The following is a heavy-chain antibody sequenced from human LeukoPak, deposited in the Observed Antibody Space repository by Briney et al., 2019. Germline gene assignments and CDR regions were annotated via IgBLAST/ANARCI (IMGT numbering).Heavy chain of an antibody. CDR1: GGSISSGGYY. CDR3: ARSLIAAPDY. V-gene: IGHV4-31*03. J-gene: IGHJ4*02. Sequence: SETLSLTCTVSGGSISSGGYYWSWIRQHPGKGLEWIGYIYYSGSTNYNPSLKSRVTISVDTSKNQFSLELSSVTAADTAVYYCARSLIAAPDYWGQGTLVTVSS. CDR2: IYYSGST. D-gene: IGHD6-6*01.